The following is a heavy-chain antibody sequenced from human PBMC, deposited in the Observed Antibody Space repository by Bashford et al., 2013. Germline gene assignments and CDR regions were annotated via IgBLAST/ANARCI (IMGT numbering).Heavy chain of an antibody. Sequence: GGSLRLSCAASGFTFSSYGMHWVRQAPGKGLEWVAVISYDGSNKYYADSVKGRFTISRDNSKNTLYLQMNSLRAEDTAVYYCVRVRLVTGPTGQGRALDIWGQGTMVTVSS. D-gene: IGHD2-21*02. V-gene: IGHV3-30*03. J-gene: IGHJ3*02. CDR2: ISYDGSNK. CDR1: GFTFSSYG. CDR3: VRVRLVTGPTGQGRALDI.